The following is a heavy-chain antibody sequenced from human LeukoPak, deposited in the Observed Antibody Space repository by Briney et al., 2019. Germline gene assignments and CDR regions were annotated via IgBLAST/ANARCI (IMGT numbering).Heavy chain of an antibody. CDR3: ASHGMIYVY. Sequence: ASVKVPCKASGGTFSSYAISWVRQAPGQGLEWMGRIIPIFGTANYAQKFQGRVTITTDESTSTAYMELSSLRSEDTAVYYCASHGMIYVYWGQGTLVTVSS. CDR1: GGTFSSYA. CDR2: IIPIFGTA. D-gene: IGHD3/OR15-3a*01. V-gene: IGHV1-69*05. J-gene: IGHJ4*02.